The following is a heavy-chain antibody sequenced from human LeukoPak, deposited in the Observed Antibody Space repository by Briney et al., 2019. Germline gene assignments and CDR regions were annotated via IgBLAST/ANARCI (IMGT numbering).Heavy chain of an antibody. D-gene: IGHD5-18*01. CDR1: GVTFSNNW. CDR3: AYSYGYAFDI. Sequence: GGSLRLSCAASGVTFSNNWMCWVRQVPGKGLEWVAHIKQDGSETYYVDSVKGRFTISRDNAKNSLYLQMDSLRAEDTAVYYCAYSYGYAFDIWGQGTMVIVSA. J-gene: IGHJ3*02. V-gene: IGHV3-7*03. CDR2: IKQDGSET.